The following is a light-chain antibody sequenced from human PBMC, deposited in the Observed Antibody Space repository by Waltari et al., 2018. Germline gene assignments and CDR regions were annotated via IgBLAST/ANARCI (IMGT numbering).Light chain of an antibody. CDR2: YVS. CDR1: ETLLDSEDGNTY. V-gene: IGKV2-40*01. Sequence: EIMMKQTPLSLPVTPGEPASISCRSSETLLDSEDGNTYLEWYVQKPGQSPQPLMYYVSKRASGVSDRFSGRGSGDDFSLEVSRVEADDVGIYYCMQGKEYPWTFGQGTKVEIK. J-gene: IGKJ1*01. CDR3: MQGKEYPWT.